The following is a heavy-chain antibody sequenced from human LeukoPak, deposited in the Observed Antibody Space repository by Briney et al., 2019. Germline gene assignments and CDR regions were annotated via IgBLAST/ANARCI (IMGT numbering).Heavy chain of an antibody. Sequence: ASVKVSCKASGYTFTSYDINWVRQATGQGLEWMGWVNPNSGNTGYAQKFQGRVTMTRNTSISQDYMELSSLRSEDTAVYYCARARDNVLLWFGELLYAFDIWGQGTMVTVSS. J-gene: IGHJ3*02. V-gene: IGHV1-8*01. D-gene: IGHD3-10*01. CDR3: ARARDNVLLWFGELLYAFDI. CDR2: VNPNSGNT. CDR1: GYTFTSYD.